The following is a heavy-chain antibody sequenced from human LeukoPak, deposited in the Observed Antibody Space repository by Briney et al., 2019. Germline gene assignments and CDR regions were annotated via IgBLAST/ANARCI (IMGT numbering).Heavy chain of an antibody. CDR1: GFTFSNYW. D-gene: IGHD6-13*01. V-gene: IGHV3-74*01. Sequence: GGSLRLSCAASGFTFSNYWMHWVRQAPGKGLVWVSRINSDGSSRNYADPVKGRFTISRDNAKNTLYLQMNSLRVEDTAVYYCTSASSHRIAAGGDYWGQGTLVTVSS. J-gene: IGHJ4*02. CDR2: INSDGSSR. CDR3: TSASSHRIAAGGDY.